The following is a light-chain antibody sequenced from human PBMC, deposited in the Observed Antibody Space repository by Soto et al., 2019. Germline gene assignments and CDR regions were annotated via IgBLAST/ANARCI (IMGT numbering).Light chain of an antibody. CDR3: QTWDTGIVV. V-gene: IGLV4-69*01. J-gene: IGLJ2*01. CDR1: SGHGNYV. Sequence: QLVLTQSPSASASLGASVRLTCTLSSGHGNYVIAWHQQQPGKGPRYLMKVKSDGSHTKGDGIPDRFSGSSSGAERYLAISILQSEDEADYSCQTWDTGIVVFGGGTKLTVL. CDR2: VKSDGSH.